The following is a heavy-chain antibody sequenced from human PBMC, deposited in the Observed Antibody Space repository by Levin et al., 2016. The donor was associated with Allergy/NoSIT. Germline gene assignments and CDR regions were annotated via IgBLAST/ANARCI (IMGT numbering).Heavy chain of an antibody. V-gene: IGHV4-31*02. D-gene: IGHD2-15*01. CDR2: IYYSGST. J-gene: IGHJ4*02. Sequence: WIRQPPGKGLEWIGYIYYSGSTYYNPSLKSRVTISVDTSKNQFSLKLSSVTAADTAVYYCARSRCSGGSCYPEDYWGQGTLVTVSS. CDR3: ARSRCSGGSCYPEDY.